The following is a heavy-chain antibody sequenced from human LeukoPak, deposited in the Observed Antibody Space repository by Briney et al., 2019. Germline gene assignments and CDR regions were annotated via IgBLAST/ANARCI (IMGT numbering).Heavy chain of an antibody. Sequence: SETLSLTCAVYGGSFSGYSWNWIRQPPVKGLEWIGEINHSGGTNYNPSLKSRVTISVDTSKNQFSLKLSSVTAVDTAVYYCASQVRGVIHFDYWGQGTLVTVSS. V-gene: IGHV4-34*01. J-gene: IGHJ4*02. CDR3: ASQVRGVIHFDY. CDR2: INHSGGT. CDR1: GGSFSGYS. D-gene: IGHD3-10*01.